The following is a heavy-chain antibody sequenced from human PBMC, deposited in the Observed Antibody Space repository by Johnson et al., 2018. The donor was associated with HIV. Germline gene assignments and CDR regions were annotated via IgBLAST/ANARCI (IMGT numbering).Heavy chain of an antibody. CDR2: INWNGGST. V-gene: IGHV3-20*04. CDR3: ARDLYYGSGSSGAFDI. Sequence: VQLVESGGGVVRPGGSLRLSCAASGFTFDDYGMSWVRQAPGKGLEWVSGINWNGGSTGYADSVKGRFTISRDNAKTSLYLQMNSLRADDTALYYCARDLYYGSGSSGAFDIWGQGTMVTVSS. CDR1: GFTFDDYG. J-gene: IGHJ3*02. D-gene: IGHD3-10*01.